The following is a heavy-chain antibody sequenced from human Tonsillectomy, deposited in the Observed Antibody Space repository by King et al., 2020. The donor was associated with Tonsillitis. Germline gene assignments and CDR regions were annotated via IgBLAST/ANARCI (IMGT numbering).Heavy chain of an antibody. Sequence: QLVQSGAEVKKPGSSVKVSCKASGGTFSSYAISWVRQAPGQGLEWMGRIIPILGIANYAQKFQGRVTITADKSTSTAYMELSSLRSEDTAVYYCAREAWEYGDHRFDYWGQGTLVTVSS. D-gene: IGHD4-17*01. V-gene: IGHV1-69*04. J-gene: IGHJ4*02. CDR3: AREAWEYGDHRFDY. CDR2: IIPILGIA. CDR1: GGTFSSYA.